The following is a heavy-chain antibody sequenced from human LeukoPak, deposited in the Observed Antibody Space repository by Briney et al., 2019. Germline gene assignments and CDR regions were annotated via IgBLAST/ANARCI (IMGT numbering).Heavy chain of an antibody. CDR1: GYTFTDYY. Sequence: ASVKVSCKASGYTFTDYYMHRVRQAPGQGLEWMGWINPNSGGTNYAQNFQGRVTMTRDTSISTAFLELSSLRSDDTAVYYCARGSTRDSSGWYGPGKWFDPWGQGTLVTVSS. CDR2: INPNSGGT. D-gene: IGHD6-19*01. J-gene: IGHJ5*02. V-gene: IGHV1-2*02. CDR3: ARGSTRDSSGWYGPGKWFDP.